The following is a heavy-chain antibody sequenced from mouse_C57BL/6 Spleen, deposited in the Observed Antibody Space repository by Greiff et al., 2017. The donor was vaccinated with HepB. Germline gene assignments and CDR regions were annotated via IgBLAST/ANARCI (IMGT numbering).Heavy chain of an antibody. CDR2: IWGVGST. Sequence: VQVVESGPGLVAPSQCLSITCTVSGFSFTSYGVDWVSQSPGKGLEWLGVIWGVGSTNYNSALKSRLSISKDNSKSQVFLKMNSLQTDDTAMYYCARDCYYADYDAMDYWGQGTSVTVSS. CDR3: ARDCYYADYDAMDY. V-gene: IGHV2-6*01. CDR1: GFSFTSYG. D-gene: IGHD1-1*01. J-gene: IGHJ4*01.